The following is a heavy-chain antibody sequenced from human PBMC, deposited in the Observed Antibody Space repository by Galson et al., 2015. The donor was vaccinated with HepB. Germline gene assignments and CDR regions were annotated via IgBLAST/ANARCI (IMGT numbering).Heavy chain of an antibody. CDR2: IKQDGSEK. CDR3: ARGWDTDVTSNFDY. V-gene: IGHV3-7*03. J-gene: IGHJ4*02. D-gene: IGHD5-18*01. CDR1: GFTYNNYW. Sequence: SLRLSYAVSGFTYNNYWMSWVRQAPGRGLEWVANIKQDGSEKYYVDSVEGRFTVSRDNAKKTLYLDMNALSVEDTAVYYCARGWDTDVTSNFDYWGQGALVTVSS.